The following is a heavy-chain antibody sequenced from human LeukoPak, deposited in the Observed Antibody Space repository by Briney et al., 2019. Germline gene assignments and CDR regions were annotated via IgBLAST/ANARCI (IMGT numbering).Heavy chain of an antibody. J-gene: IGHJ1*01. D-gene: IGHD7-27*01. CDR1: GFTFSSYG. Sequence: GGSLRLSCEASGFTFSSYGIHWVRQAPDKGLEWVAVVSYDGSDKYYADSVKGRFTISRDNSKNTLYLQMNSLRAEDTAEYYCARDLAGDGVYQHWGQGTLVTVSS. CDR3: ARDLAGDGVYQH. V-gene: IGHV3-30*03. CDR2: VSYDGSDK.